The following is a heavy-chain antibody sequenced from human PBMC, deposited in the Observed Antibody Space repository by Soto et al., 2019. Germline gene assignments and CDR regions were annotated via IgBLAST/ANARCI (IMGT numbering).Heavy chain of an antibody. V-gene: IGHV4-59*08. D-gene: IGHD1-20*01. J-gene: IGHJ4*02. Sequence: SETLSLTCTVSGGSISSYYWSWIRQPPRKGLEWIGYISYRGSTTYNPSLKSRVTISVDTSKNQFSLKLRSVTAADTAMYFCARHNPTDNWIYDVWGQGSLVTGSS. CDR1: GGSISSYY. CDR2: ISYRGST. CDR3: ARHNPTDNWIYDV.